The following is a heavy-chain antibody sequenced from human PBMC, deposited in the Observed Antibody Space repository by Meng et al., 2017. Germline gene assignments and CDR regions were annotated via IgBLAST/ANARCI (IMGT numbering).Heavy chain of an antibody. CDR3: ARGSYSFDS. V-gene: IGHV6-1*01. Sequence: QIHLQQSGPGLVEPSQTLSLIRAIPGDSVSSNSAAWNWIRQSPSRGLEWPGRAYYRSKWYHDYAESVKSRISIDPDTSKNQFSLQLRSVTPEDSAVYYCARGSYSFDSWGQRTLVTVSS. CDR2: AYYRSKWYH. CDR1: GDSVSSNSAA. D-gene: IGHD1-26*01. J-gene: IGHJ4*02.